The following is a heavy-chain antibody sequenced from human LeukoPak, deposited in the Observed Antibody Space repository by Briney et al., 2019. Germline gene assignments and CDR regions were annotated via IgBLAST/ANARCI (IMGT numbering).Heavy chain of an antibody. CDR1: GFTSNSYA. V-gene: IGHV3-30-3*01. D-gene: IGHD3-22*01. CDR3: ARDRLPMIVHAAFDI. J-gene: IGHJ3*02. CDR2: ISYDGSNK. Sequence: GGSLRLSCAASGFTSNSYAVHWVRQAPGKGLEWVAVISYDGSNKYYANSVKGRFTISRDNSKSTLYLQMNSLRAEDTAVYYCARDRLPMIVHAAFDIWGQGTMVTASS.